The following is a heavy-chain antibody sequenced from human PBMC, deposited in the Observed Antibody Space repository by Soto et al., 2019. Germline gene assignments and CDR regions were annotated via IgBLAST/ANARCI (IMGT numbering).Heavy chain of an antibody. Sequence: SLRLSCAASGFTFSSYAMHWVRQAPGKGLEWVAVISYDGSNKYYADSVKGRFTISRDNSKNTLYLQMNSLRAEDTAVYYCARETGYGSCFDYWGQGTLVTVSS. CDR1: GFTFSSYA. D-gene: IGHD3-10*01. CDR3: ARETGYGSCFDY. CDR2: ISYDGSNK. V-gene: IGHV3-30-3*01. J-gene: IGHJ4*02.